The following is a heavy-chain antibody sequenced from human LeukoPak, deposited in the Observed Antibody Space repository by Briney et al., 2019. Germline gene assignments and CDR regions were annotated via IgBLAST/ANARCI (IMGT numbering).Heavy chain of an antibody. V-gene: IGHV1-69*01. CDR1: GGTFSSYA. J-gene: IGHJ6*02. CDR2: IIPIFGTA. CDR3: ARDRGVSTVVTYYYYGMDV. Sequence: SVKVSCKASGGTFSSYAISWVRQAPGQGLEWMGGIIPIFGTANYAQKFQGRVTITADESTSTAYMELSSLRSEDTAVYYCARDRGVSTVVTYYYYGMDVWGQGTTVTVSS. D-gene: IGHD4-23*01.